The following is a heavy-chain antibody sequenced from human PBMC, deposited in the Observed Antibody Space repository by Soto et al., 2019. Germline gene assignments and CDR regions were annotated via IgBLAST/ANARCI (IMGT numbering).Heavy chain of an antibody. V-gene: IGHV4-34*01. D-gene: IGHD2-15*01. CDR1: GGSFSGYY. CDR2: INHSGST. CDR3: ARRIRVFDL. Sequence: SETLSLTCAVYGGSFSGYYWSWIRQPPGKGLEWIGEINHSGSTNYNPSLKSRVTISVDTSKNQFSLKLSSVTAADTAVYYCARRIRVFDLWGQRTMVTVSS. J-gene: IGHJ5*02.